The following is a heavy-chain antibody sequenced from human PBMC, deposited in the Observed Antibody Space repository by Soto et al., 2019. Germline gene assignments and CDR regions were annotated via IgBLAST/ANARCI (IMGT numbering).Heavy chain of an antibody. CDR1: GFTFSSYG. D-gene: IGHD5-18*01. J-gene: IGHJ6*02. Sequence: GWSLRLSCAASGFTFSSYGMHWVRQAPGKGLEWVAGISYDGSSKYYADSVKGRFTISRDNSKNTLYLQMNSLRAEDTAVYYCAKDSGYSYGSYYYGMDVWGQGTTVTVSS. V-gene: IGHV3-30*18. CDR3: AKDSGYSYGSYYYGMDV. CDR2: ISYDGSSK.